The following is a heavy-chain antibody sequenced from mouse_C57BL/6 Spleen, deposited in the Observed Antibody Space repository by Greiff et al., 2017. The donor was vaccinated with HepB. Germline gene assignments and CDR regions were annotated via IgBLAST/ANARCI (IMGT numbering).Heavy chain of an antibody. V-gene: IGHV1-59*01. CDR3: ARSGDGYPFDY. CDR2: IDPSDSYT. D-gene: IGHD2-3*01. J-gene: IGHJ2*01. CDR1: GYTFTSYW. Sequence: VQLQQPGAELVRPGTSVKLSCKASGYTFTSYWMHWVKQRPGQGLEWIGVIDPSDSYTNYNQKFKGKATLTVDTASSTAYMQLSSRTSEDSAVYYCARSGDGYPFDYWGQGTTLTVSS.